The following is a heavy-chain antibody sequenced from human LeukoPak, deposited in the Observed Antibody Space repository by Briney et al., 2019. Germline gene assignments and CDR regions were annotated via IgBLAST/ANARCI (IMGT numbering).Heavy chain of an antibody. V-gene: IGHV3-49*04. CDR1: GFTFGDYG. CDR2: IRSKAYGGTT. CDR3: TASDHLYCSSSSCHFDY. D-gene: IGHD2-15*01. Sequence: GGSLRLSCTASGFTFGDYGMSWVRQAPGKGLEWVGFIRSKAYGGTTEYAASVKGRFTISRDDSRSTAYLQMNSLKTEDTAVYYCTASDHLYCSSSSCHFDYWGQGTLATVAS. J-gene: IGHJ4*02.